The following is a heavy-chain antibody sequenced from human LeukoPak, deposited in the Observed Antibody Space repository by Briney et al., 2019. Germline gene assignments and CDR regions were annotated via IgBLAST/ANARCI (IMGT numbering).Heavy chain of an antibody. D-gene: IGHD1-26*01. J-gene: IGHJ4*02. CDR3: AKDLYFGWELPTYFDY. CDR2: IRYDGSNK. V-gene: IGHV3-30*02. Sequence: GGSPRLSCAASGFTFSSYGMHWVRQAPGKGLEWVAFIRYDGSNKYYADSVKGRFTISRDNSKNTLYLQMNSLRAEDTAVYYCAKDLYFGWELPTYFDYWGQGTLVTVSP. CDR1: GFTFSSYG.